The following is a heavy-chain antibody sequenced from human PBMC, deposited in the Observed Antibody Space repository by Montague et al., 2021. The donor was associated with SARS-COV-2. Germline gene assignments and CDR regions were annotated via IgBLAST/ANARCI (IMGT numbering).Heavy chain of an antibody. D-gene: IGHD2-15*01. J-gene: IGHJ6*02. Sequence: SLRLSCAASGFNFDDYAMHWVRLAPGKGLEWVSGITWDSSNFGYXDSXKGRFTISRDNARKSLYLEMSSLRADDTAVYYCARNMVVSASRRFYYHGLDVWGQGITVTVS. CDR3: ARNMVVSASRRFYYHGLDV. CDR1: GFNFDDYA. CDR2: ITWDSSNF. V-gene: IGHV3-9*01.